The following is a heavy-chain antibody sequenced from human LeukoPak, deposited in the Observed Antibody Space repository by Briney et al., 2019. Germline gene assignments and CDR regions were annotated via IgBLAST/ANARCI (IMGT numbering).Heavy chain of an antibody. CDR2: INWNGGST. CDR1: GFTFDDYG. J-gene: IGHJ4*02. Sequence: GGSLRLSCAASGFTFDDYGMSWVRQAPGKGLEWVSGINWNGGSTGYADSVKGRFTISRDNAKNSLYLQMNSLRAEDTALYYCARLHCSSTSCPADYWGQGTLVTISS. CDR3: ARLHCSSTSCPADY. D-gene: IGHD2-2*01. V-gene: IGHV3-20*04.